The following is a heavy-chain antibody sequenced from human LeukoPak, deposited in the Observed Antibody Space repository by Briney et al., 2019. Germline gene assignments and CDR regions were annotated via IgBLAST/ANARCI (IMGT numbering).Heavy chain of an antibody. CDR2: IYPGDSDT. Sequence: GESLKISCKGSGYSFTSYWIGWVRQMPVKSLECMGIIYPGDSDTRYSPSFQGQVTISADKSISTAYLQWSSLEASDTAMYYCARSRSSGWYELDYWGQGTLVTVSS. CDR3: ARSRSSGWYELDY. D-gene: IGHD6-19*01. V-gene: IGHV5-51*01. CDR1: GYSFTSYW. J-gene: IGHJ4*02.